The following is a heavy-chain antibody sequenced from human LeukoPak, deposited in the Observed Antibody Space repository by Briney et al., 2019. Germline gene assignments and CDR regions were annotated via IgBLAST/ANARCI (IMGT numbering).Heavy chain of an antibody. CDR2: IRSSRSDK. V-gene: IGHV3-21*01. CDR3: ARESRELFDY. D-gene: IGHD1-7*01. Sequence: KSGGSLRLSCAASGFTFSSYSMNWVRQAPGKGLEWVSSIRSSRSDKYYVDSVKGRFTISRDNAKNSLYLQMNSLRAEDTAVYYCARESRELFDYWGQGTLVTVSS. CDR1: GFTFSSYS. J-gene: IGHJ4*02.